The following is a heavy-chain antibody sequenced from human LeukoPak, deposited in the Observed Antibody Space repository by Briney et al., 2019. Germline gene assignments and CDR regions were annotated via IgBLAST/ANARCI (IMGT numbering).Heavy chain of an antibody. D-gene: IGHD3-10*01. J-gene: IGHJ4*02. CDR2: INHSGST. CDR3: ARRPPVYYSGSGSYYNGGFDY. V-gene: IGHV4-34*01. Sequence: SETLSLTCGVYGGSFSGYYCSLIRQPPGKGLEYIGEINHSGSTNYNPSLESRVTISVDTSKNQFSLKPTSVTASDTAVYYCARRPPVYYSGSGSYYNGGFDYWGQGTLVTVSS. CDR1: GGSFSGYY.